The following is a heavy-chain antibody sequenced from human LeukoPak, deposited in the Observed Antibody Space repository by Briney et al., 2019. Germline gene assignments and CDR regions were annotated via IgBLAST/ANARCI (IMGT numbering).Heavy chain of an antibody. Sequence: SETLPLTCTVSGGSISSSSYYWGWIRQPPGKGLEWIGSIYYSGSTYYNPSLKSRVTISVDTSKNQFSLKLSSVTAADTAVYYCARGDYGDLPGLNWFDPWGQGTLVTVSS. D-gene: IGHD4-17*01. CDR1: GGSISSSSYY. CDR2: IYYSGST. J-gene: IGHJ5*02. V-gene: IGHV4-39*07. CDR3: ARGDYGDLPGLNWFDP.